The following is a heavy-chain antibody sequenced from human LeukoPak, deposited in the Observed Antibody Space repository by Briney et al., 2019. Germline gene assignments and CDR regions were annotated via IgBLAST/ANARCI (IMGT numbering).Heavy chain of an antibody. J-gene: IGHJ4*02. CDR2: IYSGGST. Sequence: GGSLRLSCAVSGFTASSNYMSWVRQAPGKGLEWVSVIYSGGSTYYAGSLKGRFTISRDDSKRIAYLEMNSLKTDDTAVYYCTRVWLQYFDYWGQGTLITVSS. D-gene: IGHD5-24*01. CDR1: GFTASSNY. V-gene: IGHV3-66*01. CDR3: TRVWLQYFDY.